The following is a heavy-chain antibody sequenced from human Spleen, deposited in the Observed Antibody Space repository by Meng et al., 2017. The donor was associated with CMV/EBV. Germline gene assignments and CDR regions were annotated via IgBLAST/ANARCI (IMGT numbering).Heavy chain of an antibody. D-gene: IGHD6-13*01. V-gene: IGHV3-23*01. Sequence: GESLKISCAASGFTFRTYAMSWVRQAPGKGLEWVSHISGSGGSTYYADSVKGRFTISRDNAENSLYLQMNSLRAEDTAVYYCARDISIAAAGTEHYYYYGMDVWGQGTTVTVSS. CDR2: ISGSGGST. CDR1: GFTFRTYA. J-gene: IGHJ6*02. CDR3: ARDISIAAAGTEHYYYYGMDV.